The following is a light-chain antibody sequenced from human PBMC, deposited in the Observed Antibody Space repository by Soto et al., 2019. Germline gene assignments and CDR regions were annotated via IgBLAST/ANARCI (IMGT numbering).Light chain of an antibody. J-gene: IGKJ5*01. CDR2: AAS. CDR3: QQTYITPFT. Sequence: DIQMTQSPSSLSASVGDRVTITCRASQSITDYLNWYQQKPGKAPKLLIYAASSLQSGVPSRFSVSGSGTDFTLTISRLQPEDFATCFCQQTYITPFTFGQGTRLEIK. CDR1: QSITDY. V-gene: IGKV1-39*01.